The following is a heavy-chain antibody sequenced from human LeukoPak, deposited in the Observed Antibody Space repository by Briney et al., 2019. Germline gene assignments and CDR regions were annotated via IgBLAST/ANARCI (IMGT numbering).Heavy chain of an antibody. D-gene: IGHD2-15*01. J-gene: IGHJ3*02. CDR3: AKGRGLGYCSGGTCFDAFDI. Sequence: DSVKGRFTISRDNSKNTLYLQMNSLRAEDTAVYYCAKGRGLGYCSGGTCFDAFDIWGQGTMVTVSS. V-gene: IGHV3-30*02.